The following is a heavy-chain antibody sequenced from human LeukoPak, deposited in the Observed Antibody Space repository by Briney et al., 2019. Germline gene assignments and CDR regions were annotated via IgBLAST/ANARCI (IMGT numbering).Heavy chain of an antibody. CDR2: IYYNGRT. D-gene: IGHD2-2*02. V-gene: IGHV4-39*01. J-gene: IGHJ1*01. CDR1: GDSINNNNYY. Sequence: SETLSLTCTVSGDSINNNNYYWGWIRQPPGKGLEWIGNIYYNGRTYYSPSLKSRVTISVDTSKNQFSLKLSSVTAADTAVYYCARINVVVPAAIEGYFQHWGQGTLVTVSS. CDR3: ARINVVVPAAIEGYFQH.